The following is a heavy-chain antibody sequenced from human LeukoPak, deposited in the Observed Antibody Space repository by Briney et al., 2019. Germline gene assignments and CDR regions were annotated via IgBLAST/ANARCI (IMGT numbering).Heavy chain of an antibody. D-gene: IGHD2-8*01. Sequence: GASVTVSCKASRYTFTGYYMHWVRQAHGQGLEWMGWINPNSGGTDYAQKFQGRVTMTRDASISTAYMELSRLRSDDTAVYYCARGRRYCTNGVCFWFDPWGQGTLVTVSS. J-gene: IGHJ5*02. CDR2: INPNSGGT. V-gene: IGHV1-2*02. CDR3: ARGRRYCTNGVCFWFDP. CDR1: RYTFTGYY.